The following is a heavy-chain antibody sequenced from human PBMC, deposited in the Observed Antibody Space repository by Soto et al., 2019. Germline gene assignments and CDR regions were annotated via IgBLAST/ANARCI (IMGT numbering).Heavy chain of an antibody. D-gene: IGHD6-19*01. CDR2: IDYTGGTT. J-gene: IGHJ4*02. Sequence: GGSLRRSCAASGFTFSSYGMHWVRQAPGKGLEWVAVIDYTGGTTYYTDSVKGRFIISRDNSKKILYLQMNSLRTEDTAIYYCAKDATRTSGWYYFDCWGRGAQVTVYS. V-gene: IGHV3-23*01. CDR1: GFTFSSYG. CDR3: AKDATRTSGWYYFDC.